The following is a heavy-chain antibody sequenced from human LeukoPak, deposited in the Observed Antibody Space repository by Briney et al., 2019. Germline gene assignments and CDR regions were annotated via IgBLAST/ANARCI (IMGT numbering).Heavy chain of an antibody. D-gene: IGHD3-22*01. CDR3: AAVDYYYGSSGYYSPLDY. CDR1: GFTFTSSA. J-gene: IGHJ4*02. Sequence: TSVKVSCKASGFTFTSSAMQWVRQARGQRLEWIGWIVVGSGNTNYAQKFQERVTITRDMSTSTAYMELSSLRSEDTAVYYCAAVDYYYGSSGYYSPLDYWGQGTLVTVSS. V-gene: IGHV1-58*02. CDR2: IVVGSGNT.